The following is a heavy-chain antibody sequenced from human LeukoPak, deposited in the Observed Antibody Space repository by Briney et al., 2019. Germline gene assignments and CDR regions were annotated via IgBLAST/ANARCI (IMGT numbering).Heavy chain of an antibody. CDR3: ARVRGTDYYYYYYMDV. Sequence: SETLFLTCTVSGGSISSYYWSWIRQPPGKGLEWIGYIYYSGSTNYNPSLKSRVTISVDTSKNQFSLKLSSVTAADTAVYYCARVRGTDYYYYYYMDVWGKGTTVTVSS. V-gene: IGHV4-59*01. CDR2: IYYSGST. CDR1: GGSISSYY. D-gene: IGHD3/OR15-3a*01. J-gene: IGHJ6*03.